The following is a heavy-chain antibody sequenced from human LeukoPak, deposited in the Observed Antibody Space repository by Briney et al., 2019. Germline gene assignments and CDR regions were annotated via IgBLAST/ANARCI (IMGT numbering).Heavy chain of an antibody. Sequence: ASVKVSCKASGYTFTGYYMHWVRQAPGQGLEWMGRINPNSGGTNYAQKFQGRVTMTRDTSISTAYMELSRLRSDDTAVYYCARDQCIAALDAFDIWGQGTMVTVSS. J-gene: IGHJ3*02. D-gene: IGHD6-6*01. CDR1: GYTFTGYY. CDR3: ARDQCIAALDAFDI. V-gene: IGHV1-2*06. CDR2: INPNSGGT.